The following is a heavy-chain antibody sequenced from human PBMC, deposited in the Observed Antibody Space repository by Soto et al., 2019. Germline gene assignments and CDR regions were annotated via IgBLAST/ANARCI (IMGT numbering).Heavy chain of an antibody. Sequence: VKVSCTASGGTFNSQPITWVRQAPGQGLEWMGGSIPIFGTADYAQKFQGRVTITADESTTTVYMELSSLRSEDTAGDSCATGRGYHGDDQHYYFDMGVCGQGTTVTAS. V-gene: IGHV1-69*01. CDR2: SIPIFGTA. J-gene: IGHJ6*02. CDR3: ATGRGYHGDDQHYYFDMGV. D-gene: IGHD2-21*02. CDR1: GGTFNSQP.